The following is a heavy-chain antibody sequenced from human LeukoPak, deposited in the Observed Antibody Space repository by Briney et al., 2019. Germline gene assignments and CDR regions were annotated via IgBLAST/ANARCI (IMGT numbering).Heavy chain of an antibody. D-gene: IGHD2-2*01. V-gene: IGHV4-59*01. CDR1: GGSISSYY. J-gene: IGHJ6*03. Sequence: PSETLSLTCTVSGGSISSYYWSWIRQPPGKGLEWIGYIYYSGSTNYNPSLKSRVTISVDTSKNQFSLKLSSATAADTAVYYCARAEYQLLSAYYYYYMDVWGKGTTVTVSS. CDR3: ARAEYQLLSAYYYYYMDV. CDR2: IYYSGST.